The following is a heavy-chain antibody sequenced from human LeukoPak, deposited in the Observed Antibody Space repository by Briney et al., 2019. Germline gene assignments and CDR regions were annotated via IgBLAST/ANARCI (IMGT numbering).Heavy chain of an antibody. J-gene: IGHJ4*02. Sequence: SETLSLTCTVSGGSISSSSYHWAWIRQPPGKGLEWIGIIYYSGSTYYNPSLKSRVTISVDTSKNQFSLKLSSVTAADTAVYYCASQGRYFDYWGQGTLVTVSS. CDR1: GGSISSSSYH. V-gene: IGHV4-39*01. CDR3: ASQGRYFDY. CDR2: IYYSGST.